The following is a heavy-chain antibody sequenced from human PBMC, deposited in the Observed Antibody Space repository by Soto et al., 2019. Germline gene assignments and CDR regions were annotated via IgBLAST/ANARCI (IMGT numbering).Heavy chain of an antibody. CDR3: ARGGPPYCSGGSCTVDY. CDR2: IIPIFGTA. Sequence: GASVKVSCKASGGTFSSYAISWVRQAPGQGLEWMGWIIPIFGTANYAQKFQGRVTVTADESTSTAYMELSSLRSEDTAVYYCARGGPPYCSGGSCTVDYWGQGTLVTVSS. J-gene: IGHJ4*02. V-gene: IGHV1-69*13. D-gene: IGHD2-15*01. CDR1: GGTFSSYA.